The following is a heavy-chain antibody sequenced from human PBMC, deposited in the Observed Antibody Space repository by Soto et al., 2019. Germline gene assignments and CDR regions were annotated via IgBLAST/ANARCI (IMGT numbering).Heavy chain of an antibody. CDR2: IYYSGST. Sequence: SETLSLTCTVSGGSISSSSYYWGWIRQPPGKGLEWIGSIYYSGSTYYNPSLKSRVTISVDTSKNQFSLKLSSVTAADTAVYYCARQAYSSGYRLSVAQCDYWGQGTPVTVSS. D-gene: IGHD6-13*01. CDR3: ARQAYSSGYRLSVAQCDY. V-gene: IGHV4-39*01. CDR1: GGSISSSSYY. J-gene: IGHJ4*02.